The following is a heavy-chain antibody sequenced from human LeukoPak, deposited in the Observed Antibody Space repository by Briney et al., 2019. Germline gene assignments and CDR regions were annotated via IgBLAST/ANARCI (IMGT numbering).Heavy chain of an antibody. CDR1: GFTFSSSG. V-gene: IGHV3-30*18. CDR3: AKDRWVKAAAGSPFDY. J-gene: IGHJ4*02. D-gene: IGHD6-13*01. CDR2: ISYDGSNK. Sequence: GKSLRLSCAASGFTFSSSGMHWVRQAPGKGLEWVAVISYDGSNKYYADSVKGRFTISRDNPKNTLCLQMNSLRAEDTAVYYCAKDRWVKAAAGSPFDYWGQGTLVTVSS.